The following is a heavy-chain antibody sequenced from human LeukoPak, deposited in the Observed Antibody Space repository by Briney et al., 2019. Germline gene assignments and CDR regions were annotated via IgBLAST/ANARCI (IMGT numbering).Heavy chain of an antibody. V-gene: IGHV3-7*04. CDR2: INKDGSEK. D-gene: IGHD2-21*02. Sequence: GGSLRLSCAASGFTFSTYSLSWLRQAPGKGLEWVAKINKDGSEKGYVDSVKGRFTISRDNAKGSLYLQLNSLIAEDTAVYYCARGFQRGDSPVWGQGTLLTVSS. CDR3: ARGFQRGDSPV. CDR1: GFTFSTYS. J-gene: IGHJ4*02.